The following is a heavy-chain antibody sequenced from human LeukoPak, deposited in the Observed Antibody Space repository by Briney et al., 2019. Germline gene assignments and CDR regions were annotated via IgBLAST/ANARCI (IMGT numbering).Heavy chain of an antibody. V-gene: IGHV3-23*01. D-gene: IGHD5-18*01. CDR3: ARGNGYSYGRYYFDY. J-gene: IGHJ4*02. CDR2: ITASGGNT. CDR1: GFTFSSYA. Sequence: GGSLRLSCAASGFTFSSYAMGWVRQAPGKGLEWVSAITASGGNTYYADSVKGRFTISRDNSKNTLYLQVNSLRAEDTAVYYCARGNGYSYGRYYFDYWGEGTLVTVSS.